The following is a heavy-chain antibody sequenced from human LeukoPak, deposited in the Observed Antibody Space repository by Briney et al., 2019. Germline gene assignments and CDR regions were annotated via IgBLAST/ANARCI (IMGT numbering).Heavy chain of an antibody. D-gene: IGHD1-26*01. CDR2: ISDDGSNK. CDR1: GLTFSSYA. V-gene: IGHV3-30-3*01. J-gene: IGHJ4*02. Sequence: PGRSLRLSCAASGLTFSSYAMHWVRQAPGKGLEWVAVISDDGSNKYYADSVKGRFTISRDNSKNTLYLQMNSLRAEDAAVYYCARGEVGATTWFGDYWGQGTLVTVSS. CDR3: ARGEVGATTWFGDY.